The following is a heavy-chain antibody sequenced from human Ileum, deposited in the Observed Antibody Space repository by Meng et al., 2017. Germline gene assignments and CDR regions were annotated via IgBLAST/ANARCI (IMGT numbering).Heavy chain of an antibody. CDR2: IYLAGSP. D-gene: IGHD2-15*01. CDR3: VRHGGKYFDS. J-gene: IGHJ4*02. V-gene: IGHV4-4*02. Sequence: QAHLKEPGPVLVVPSGPHSPSATVPGGSSRSSFYWSWVRQSPGKGLDGIGQIYLAGSPNYNPSLESRVTIPVDKSKNQFSLRLTSVTAADTAIVYCVRHGGKYFDSWGQGTLVTVSS. CDR1: GGSSRSSFY.